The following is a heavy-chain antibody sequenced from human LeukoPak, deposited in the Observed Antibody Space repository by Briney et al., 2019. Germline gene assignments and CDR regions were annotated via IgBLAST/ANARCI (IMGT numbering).Heavy chain of an antibody. CDR2: ISASGGST. D-gene: IGHD3-22*01. V-gene: IGHV3-23*01. Sequence: GGSLRLSCAASGFTFGSYAMSWVRQAPGKGLEWVSTISASGGSTYYADSVKGRFTISRDNSKNTLYLQMNSLRAEDTAVYYCARPHSTYYYDSSGYLYGMDVWGQGTTVTVSS. CDR1: GFTFGSYA. J-gene: IGHJ6*02. CDR3: ARPHSTYYYDSSGYLYGMDV.